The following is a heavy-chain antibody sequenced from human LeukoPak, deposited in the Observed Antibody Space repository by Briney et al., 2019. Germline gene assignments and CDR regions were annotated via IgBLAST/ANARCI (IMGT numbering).Heavy chain of an antibody. D-gene: IGHD1-26*01. V-gene: IGHV3-11*01. Sequence: GGSLRLSCAVSGFPFSGYYMNWIRQAPGQGLEWGSYIYSGSSSTYYADSVKGRFTISRDNAKRTLLLQMNRVRAEDTAVYYCASGGSGSPHLRDYYLGMDVWGQGTTVIVSS. CDR1: GFPFSGYY. CDR3: ASGGSGSPHLRDYYLGMDV. J-gene: IGHJ6*02. CDR2: IYSGSSST.